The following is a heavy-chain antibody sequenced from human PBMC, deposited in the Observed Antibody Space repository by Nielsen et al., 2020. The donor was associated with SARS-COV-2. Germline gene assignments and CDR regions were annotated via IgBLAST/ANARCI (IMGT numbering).Heavy chain of an antibody. CDR3: ARYSTGWFSGLYWFDP. Sequence: ASVKVSCKASGYTFTNYGISWVRQAPGQGLEWLGWISGHNGDTYYAQKVQDRLTLTADSSTSTAFLELTSLTSDDTAEYYCARYSTGWFSGLYWFDPWGQGTLVTVST. V-gene: IGHV1-18*04. CDR1: GYTFTNYG. D-gene: IGHD2-2*01. J-gene: IGHJ5*02. CDR2: ISGHNGDT.